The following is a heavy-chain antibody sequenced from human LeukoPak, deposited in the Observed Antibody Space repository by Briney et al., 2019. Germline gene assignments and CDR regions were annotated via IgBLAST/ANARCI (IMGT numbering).Heavy chain of an antibody. CDR3: AKDRVHSGSYGYLDY. D-gene: IGHD1-26*01. CDR2: ISGSGGNT. J-gene: IGHJ4*02. Sequence: GDSLTLSCTASGFTLSSYPMSWLRHAPGKGLECVSGISGSGGNTYYAGSVKGRFTNYRENSKNTLYLQMNSRRAEDTAVYYCAKDRVHSGSYGYLDYWGQGTLVTVSS. CDR1: GFTLSSYP. V-gene: IGHV3-23*01.